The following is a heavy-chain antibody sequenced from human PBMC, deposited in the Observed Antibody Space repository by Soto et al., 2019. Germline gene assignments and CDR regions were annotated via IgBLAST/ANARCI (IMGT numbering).Heavy chain of an antibody. CDR1: GYSFTTYW. V-gene: IGHV5-51*01. Sequence: LGESLKISCRGSGYSFTTYWIAWVRQMPGKGLEWMGIIYPGDSDTRYNPSFQGQVTISADKSISTAYLQWSSLKASDTAMYYCARRFLTNGTFDYWGQGTLVTVSS. CDR3: ARRFLTNGTFDY. CDR2: IYPGDSDT. J-gene: IGHJ4*02. D-gene: IGHD2-8*01.